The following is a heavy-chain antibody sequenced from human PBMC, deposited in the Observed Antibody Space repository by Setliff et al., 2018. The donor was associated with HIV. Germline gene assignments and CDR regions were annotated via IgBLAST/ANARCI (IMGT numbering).Heavy chain of an antibody. D-gene: IGHD3-22*01. Sequence: SETLSLTCSVSGVSISSYYWSWIRQPPGKGLEWIGYIYTSGSTNYYPSLKSRVTISVDTSKNQLFLKLSSMTAADTAVYYCARFYDISGYYSNYHYYMDVWGKGTAVTVS. V-gene: IGHV4-4*09. CDR2: IYTSGST. J-gene: IGHJ6*03. CDR1: GVSISSYY. CDR3: ARFYDISGYYSNYHYYMDV.